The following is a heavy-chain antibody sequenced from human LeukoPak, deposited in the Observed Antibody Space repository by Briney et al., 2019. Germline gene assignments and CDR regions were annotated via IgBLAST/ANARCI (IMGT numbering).Heavy chain of an antibody. Sequence: GGSLRLSCAASGFIVSSNYMSWVRQAPGKGLEWVSVIYSGGSTYYADSVKGRFTISRDNSKNTLYLQMNSLRAEDTAVYYCARDPNPDSSGYYSWGQGTLVTVSS. CDR2: IYSGGST. D-gene: IGHD3-22*01. V-gene: IGHV3-53*01. CDR3: ARDPNPDSSGYYS. J-gene: IGHJ4*02. CDR1: GFIVSSNY.